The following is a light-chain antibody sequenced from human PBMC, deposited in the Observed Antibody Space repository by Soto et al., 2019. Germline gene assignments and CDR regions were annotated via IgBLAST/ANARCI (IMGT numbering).Light chain of an antibody. CDR3: QHYSSPLT. J-gene: IGKJ4*01. V-gene: IGKV4-1*01. CDR1: HSVLSSSNSKNY. CDR2: WAS. Sequence: DIVMTQSPDSLAVSLGHRATINCKSRHSVLSSSNSKNYLAWYQQQPGQPPKLLIYWASTRESGVPDRFSGSASGTDFTLTISSLKAEDVAVYYCQHYSSPLTFGGGTKVDIK.